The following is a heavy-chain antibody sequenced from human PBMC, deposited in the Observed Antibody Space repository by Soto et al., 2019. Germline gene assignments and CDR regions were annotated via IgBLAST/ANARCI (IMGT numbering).Heavy chain of an antibody. D-gene: IGHD2-2*01. Sequence: ASVKVSCKASGYTFTSYYMHWVRLAPGQGLEWMGIINPSGGSTSYAQKFQGRVTITADESTSTAYMELSSLRSDDTAVYYCAREDRDRETGLVPAAIDGMDVWGQGTTVTVSS. CDR2: INPSGGST. CDR1: GYTFTSYY. J-gene: IGHJ6*02. V-gene: IGHV1-46*01. CDR3: AREDRDRETGLVPAAIDGMDV.